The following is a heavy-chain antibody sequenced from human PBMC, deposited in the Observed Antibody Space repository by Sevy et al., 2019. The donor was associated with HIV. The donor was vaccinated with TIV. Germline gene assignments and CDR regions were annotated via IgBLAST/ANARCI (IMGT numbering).Heavy chain of an antibody. J-gene: IGHJ3*02. CDR1: GFTFSSFS. CDR2: ISSSGSSI. CDR3: ARASSPYCGGDCLYAFNI. Sequence: GGSLRLSCAASGFTFSSFSMNWVRHAPGKTLEWISYISSSGSSIYYADSVKGRFSISRDNAKRSLYLQMNSLRDEDTAVYYCARASSPYCGGDCLYAFNIWGQGTMVTVSS. D-gene: IGHD2-21*02. V-gene: IGHV3-48*02.